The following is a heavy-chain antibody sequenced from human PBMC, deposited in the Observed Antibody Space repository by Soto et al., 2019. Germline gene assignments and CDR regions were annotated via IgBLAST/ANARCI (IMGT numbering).Heavy chain of an antibody. CDR3: ARGDSSGYYPSYYYGMDV. CDR1: GGTFSSYA. J-gene: IGHJ6*02. V-gene: IGHV1-69*13. Sequence: GASVKVSCRASGGTFSSYAISWVRQAPGQGLEWMGGIIPIFGTANYAQKFQGRVTITADESTSTAYMELSSLRSEDTAVYYCARGDSSGYYPSYYYGMDVWGQGTTVTVS. CDR2: IIPIFGTA. D-gene: IGHD3-22*01.